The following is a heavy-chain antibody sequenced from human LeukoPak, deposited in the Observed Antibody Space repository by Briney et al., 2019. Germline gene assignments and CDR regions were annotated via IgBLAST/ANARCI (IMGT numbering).Heavy chain of an antibody. D-gene: IGHD5-24*01. V-gene: IGHV3-48*02. CDR1: GFTFSSYS. Sequence: GGSLRLSCAASGFTFSSYSMNWVRQAPGKGLEWISYISTSSSTIYYADSMKGRFTISRDNAKNSLYLQMNSLRDEDTAVYYCAREGIDGYNYFDYWGQGTLVTV. CDR2: ISTSSSTI. J-gene: IGHJ4*02. CDR3: AREGIDGYNYFDY.